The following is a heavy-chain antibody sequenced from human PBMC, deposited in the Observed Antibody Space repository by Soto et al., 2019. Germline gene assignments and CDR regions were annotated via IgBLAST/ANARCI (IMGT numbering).Heavy chain of an antibody. Sequence: QVQLRESGPGLVKPSQTLSLTCTVSGGSINSGGYYWNWIRQHPGKGLEWIGYMYYSGRTYYNPFLRRRVIISADTSENHFSLKLRSVTAADTAVYFCARGYRQSGYSSSLVFDYWGQGTLVNVSS. CDR3: ARGYRQSGYSSSLVFDY. V-gene: IGHV4-31*03. CDR1: GGSINSGGYY. CDR2: MYYSGRT. J-gene: IGHJ4*02. D-gene: IGHD6-13*01.